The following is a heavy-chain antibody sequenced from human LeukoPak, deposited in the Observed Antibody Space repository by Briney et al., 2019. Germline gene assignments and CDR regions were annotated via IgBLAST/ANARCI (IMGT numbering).Heavy chain of an antibody. Sequence: ASVKVSCKASVYTFTSYGINWVRQAPGQGLEWMGWISAYNGDTNYAQKPQGRVTMTTDTSTSTAYMELRSLRSDDTAVYYCAREVEMATIARFDYWGQGTLVTVSS. CDR1: VYTFTSYG. J-gene: IGHJ4*02. D-gene: IGHD5-24*01. V-gene: IGHV1-18*01. CDR2: ISAYNGDT. CDR3: AREVEMATIARFDY.